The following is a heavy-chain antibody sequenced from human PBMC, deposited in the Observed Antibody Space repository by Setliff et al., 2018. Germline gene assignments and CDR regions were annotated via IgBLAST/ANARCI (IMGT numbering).Heavy chain of an antibody. J-gene: IGHJ6*03. CDR2: INTKTGNP. D-gene: IGHD4-4*01. CDR1: GYTLNNYA. V-gene: IGHV7-4-1*02. Sequence: ASVKVSCKASGYTLNNYAMNWVRQAPGQGFEWMGWINTKTGNPTYAQDFTGRLVFSLDTSVNTAFVQSSSLKAEDTAVYYCARASRCGTTVYRGDYYMDVWGKGTTVTVSS. CDR3: ARASRCGTTVYRGDYYMDV.